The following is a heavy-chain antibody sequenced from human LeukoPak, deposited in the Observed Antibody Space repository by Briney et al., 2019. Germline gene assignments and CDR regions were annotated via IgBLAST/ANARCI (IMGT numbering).Heavy chain of an antibody. CDR3: ARGGRGSSWFDN. J-gene: IGHJ4*02. D-gene: IGHD6-13*01. Sequence: GGSLRLSCAASGFTFKSYDLHWVRQAAGEGLEWVSAIGTAGDTYYPGSVKGRFTISRENAKNSLYLQMNSLRAGDTAVYYCARGGRGSSWFDNWGQGTLVTVSS. CDR1: GFTFKSYD. CDR2: IGTAGDT. V-gene: IGHV3-13*01.